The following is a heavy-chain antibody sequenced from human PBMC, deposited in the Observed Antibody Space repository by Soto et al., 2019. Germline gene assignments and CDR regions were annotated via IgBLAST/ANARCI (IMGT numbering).Heavy chain of an antibody. J-gene: IGHJ6*02. CDR3: AREMTKSLAYYYYGMDV. D-gene: IGHD4-17*01. CDR1: GGTFSSYA. Sequence: SVKVSCKASGGTFSSYAISWVRQAPGQGLEWMGGIIPIFGTANYAQKFQGRVTITADESTSTAYMELSSLRSEDTAVYYCAREMTKSLAYYYYGMDVWGQGTTVTVSS. V-gene: IGHV1-69*13. CDR2: IIPIFGTA.